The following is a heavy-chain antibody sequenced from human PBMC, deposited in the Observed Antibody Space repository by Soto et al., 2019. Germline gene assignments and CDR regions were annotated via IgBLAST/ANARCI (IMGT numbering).Heavy chain of an antibody. V-gene: IGHV3-48*03. CDR3: VRYCSTTLCNGVATRTFDY. Sequence: EVQLVESGGALVQPGGSLRLSCAASRFTFSTYEMNLVRQAPGKGLEWVSYISTSGSTVYYADSVKGRFTISRDNTRNSLYLQMNSLRDEDTALYYCVRYCSTTLCNGVATRTFDYWGQGTLVTVSS. CDR1: RFTFSTYE. J-gene: IGHJ4*02. CDR2: ISTSGSTV. D-gene: IGHD2-2*01.